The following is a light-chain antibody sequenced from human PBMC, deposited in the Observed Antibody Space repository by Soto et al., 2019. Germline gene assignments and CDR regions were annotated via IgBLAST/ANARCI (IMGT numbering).Light chain of an antibody. V-gene: IGLV1-51*01. CDR1: SSNIGNGY. J-gene: IGLJ2*01. Sequence: QSVLTQPPSVSAAPGQKVTISCSGSSSNIGNGYVSWYQHLPGTAPKLLIYDNNQRPSGIPDRFSGSKSGTSATLGITGLQTGDEADYYCGTWDSSLSAGVFGGGTKLTVL. CDR2: DNN. CDR3: GTWDSSLSAGV.